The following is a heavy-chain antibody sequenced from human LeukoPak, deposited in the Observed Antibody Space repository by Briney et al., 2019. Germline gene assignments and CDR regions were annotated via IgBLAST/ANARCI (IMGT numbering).Heavy chain of an antibody. CDR3: ARLNDYGDYYFYYGMDV. J-gene: IGHJ6*02. CDR2: IYYSGST. D-gene: IGHD4-17*01. V-gene: IGHV4-59*01. Sequence: SETLSLTCAVSGGSISSYYWSWIRQPPGKGLEWIGYIYYSGSTNYNPSLKSRVTISVDTSKNQFSLKLSSVTAADTAVYYCARLNDYGDYYFYYGMDVWGQGTTVTVSS. CDR1: GGSISSYY.